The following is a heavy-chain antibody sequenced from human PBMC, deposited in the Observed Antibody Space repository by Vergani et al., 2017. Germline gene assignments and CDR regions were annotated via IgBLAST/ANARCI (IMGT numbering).Heavy chain of an antibody. CDR2: IYYSGST. D-gene: IGHD6-13*01. J-gene: IGHJ4*02. V-gene: IGHV4-39*01. CDR1: GGSISSSSYY. CDR3: ARLRYSSSWYVGTQYYFDY. Sequence: QLQLQESGPGLVKPSETLSLTCTVSGGSISSSSYYWGWIRQPPGKGLEWIGSIYYSGSTYYNPSLKSRVTISVDTSKNQFSLKLSSVTAADTAVYYCARLRYSSSWYVGTQYYFDYWGQGTLVTVSS.